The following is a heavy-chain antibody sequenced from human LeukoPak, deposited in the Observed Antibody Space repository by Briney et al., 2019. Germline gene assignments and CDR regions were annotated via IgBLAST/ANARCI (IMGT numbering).Heavy chain of an antibody. CDR2: INPNSGGT. J-gene: IGHJ1*01. D-gene: IGHD6-13*01. V-gene: IGHV1-2*02. CDR3: AIGRTHPSSSWVDFQH. Sequence: ASAKVSCKASGYTFTGYYMHWVRQAPGQGLEWMGWINPNSGGTNYAQKFQGRVTMTRDTSISTAYMELSRLRSDDTAVYYCAIGRTHPSSSWVDFQHWGQGTLVTVSS. CDR1: GYTFTGYY.